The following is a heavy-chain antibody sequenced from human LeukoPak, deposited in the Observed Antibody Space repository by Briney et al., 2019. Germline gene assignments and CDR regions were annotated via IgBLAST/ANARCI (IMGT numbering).Heavy chain of an antibody. CDR3: ARAHTTERFGELLVAFDI. CDR2: IISSGSTI. Sequence: SGGSLRLSCAASGFTFSDYYMSWIRQAPGKGLEWVSYIISSGSTIYYADSVKGRFTISRDNAKNSLYLQMNSLRAEDTAVYYCARAHTTERFGELLVAFDIWGQGTMVTVSS. J-gene: IGHJ3*02. V-gene: IGHV3-11*01. CDR1: GFTFSDYY. D-gene: IGHD3-10*01.